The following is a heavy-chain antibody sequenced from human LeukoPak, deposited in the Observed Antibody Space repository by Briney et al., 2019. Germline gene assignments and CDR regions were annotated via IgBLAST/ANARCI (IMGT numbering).Heavy chain of an antibody. J-gene: IGHJ2*01. CDR2: IYTSGST. CDR3: ARQYSDILTGYHRGELYWYFDL. D-gene: IGHD3-9*01. V-gene: IGHV4-4*07. Sequence: SETLSLTCTVSGGSINSNYWSWIRQPAGKGLEWIGRIYTSGSTNYNPSLKSRVTMSVDTSKNQFSLKLSSVTAADTAVYYCARQYSDILTGYHRGELYWYFDLWGRGTLVTVSS. CDR1: GGSINSNY.